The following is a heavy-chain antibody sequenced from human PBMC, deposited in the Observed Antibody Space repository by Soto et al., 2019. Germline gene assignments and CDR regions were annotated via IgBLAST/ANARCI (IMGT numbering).Heavy chain of an antibody. CDR1: GFTFSSYA. J-gene: IGHJ6*02. CDR2: ISGSGGNA. CDR3: AKDGASGSYPPYYYYGMDG. V-gene: IGHV3-23*01. D-gene: IGHD1-26*01. Sequence: EVQLLESGGGLVQPGGSLRLSCAASGFTFSSYAMSWVRQAPGKGLEWVSTISGSGGNAYYADSVKGRFTISRDNSKNTPRLQMNGLRADDLAVYYCAKDGASGSYPPYYYYGMDGWGHGTTVTVSS.